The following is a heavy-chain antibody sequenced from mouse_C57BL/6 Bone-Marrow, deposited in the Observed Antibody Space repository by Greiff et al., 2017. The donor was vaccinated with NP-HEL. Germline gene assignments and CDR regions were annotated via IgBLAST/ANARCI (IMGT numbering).Heavy chain of an antibody. D-gene: IGHD2-4*01. J-gene: IGHJ2*01. CDR1: GFTFSDYG. CDR3: ARHDYDTSYFDY. V-gene: IGHV5-17*01. Sequence: DVQLVESGGGLVKPGGSLKLSCAASGFTFSDYGMHWVRQAPEKGLEWVAYISSGSSTIYYADTVKGRFTISRDNAKNTLFLQMTSLRSEDTAMYYCARHDYDTSYFDYWGQGTTLTVSS. CDR2: ISSGSSTI.